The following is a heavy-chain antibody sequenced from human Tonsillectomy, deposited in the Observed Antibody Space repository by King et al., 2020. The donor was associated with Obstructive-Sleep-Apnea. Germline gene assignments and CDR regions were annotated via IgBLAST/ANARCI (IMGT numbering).Heavy chain of an antibody. CDR1: GYTFTGYY. J-gene: IGHJ4*02. Sequence: QLVQSGAEVKKPGASVKVSCKASGYTFTGYYIHWVRQAPGQGLEWMGWINPNSGGTNYAQKFLGRVTMTRDTSISTAYMELTGLRCDDTAVYYCARLFNNDILIGYSRDYWGQGTLVTVSS. CDR2: INPNSGGT. D-gene: IGHD3-9*01. V-gene: IGHV1-2*02. CDR3: ARLFNNDILIGYSRDY.